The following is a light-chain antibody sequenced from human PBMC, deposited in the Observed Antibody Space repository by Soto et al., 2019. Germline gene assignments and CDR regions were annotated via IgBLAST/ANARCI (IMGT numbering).Light chain of an antibody. J-gene: IGKJ1*01. Sequence: AIRMTQSPSSFSASTGDRVTITCRASQGISSYLAWYQQKPGKAPKLLIYAASTLQSGVPSRFSGSGSGTDLTLTISCLQSEDCATYYCQQYYSYPRTFGQGTKVDIK. V-gene: IGKV1-8*01. CDR3: QQYYSYPRT. CDR1: QGISSY. CDR2: AAS.